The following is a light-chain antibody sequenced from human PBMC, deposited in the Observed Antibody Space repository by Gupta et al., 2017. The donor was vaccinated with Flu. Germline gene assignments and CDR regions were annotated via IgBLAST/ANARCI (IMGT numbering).Light chain of an antibody. CDR3: QQESNSPLT. J-gene: IGKJ1*01. V-gene: IGKV3-20*01. CDR1: QSVRSRY. CDR2: GTS. Sequence: EIVLTQSPGTLSLSPGEIFTLSCRARQSVRSRYLAWYQQKPGQAPRLLIYGTSSRANGFPDRFSGGGSGTEFSLTISRREPEDFAMYYCQQESNSPLTFGQGAKVEIK.